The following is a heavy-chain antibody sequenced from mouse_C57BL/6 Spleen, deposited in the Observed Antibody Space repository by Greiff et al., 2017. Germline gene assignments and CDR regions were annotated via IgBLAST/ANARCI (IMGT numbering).Heavy chain of an antibody. V-gene: IGHV1-64*01. CDR3: AREGLRLLFAY. D-gene: IGHD3-2*02. Sequence: QVHVKQPGAELVKPGASVKLSCKASGYTFTSYWMHWVKQRPGQGLEWIGMIHPNSGSTNYNEKFKSKATLTVDKSSSTAYMQLSSLTSEDSAVYYCAREGLRLLFAYWGQGTLVTVSA. CDR1: GYTFTSYW. J-gene: IGHJ3*01. CDR2: IHPNSGST.